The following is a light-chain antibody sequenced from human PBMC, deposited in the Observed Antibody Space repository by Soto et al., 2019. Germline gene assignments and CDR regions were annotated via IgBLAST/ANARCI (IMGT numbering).Light chain of an antibody. CDR3: CSYAGTYTVV. J-gene: IGLJ1*01. CDR1: SSDVGAYNY. CDR2: DVS. V-gene: IGLV2-11*01. Sequence: QSVLTQPRSVSGSPGQSVTFSCTGTSSDVGAYNYVSWYQQHPGKAPKLMIYDVSKRPSGVPDRFSGSKSANTASLTISGLQAEDEADYFCCSYAGTYTVVFGTGTKLTVL.